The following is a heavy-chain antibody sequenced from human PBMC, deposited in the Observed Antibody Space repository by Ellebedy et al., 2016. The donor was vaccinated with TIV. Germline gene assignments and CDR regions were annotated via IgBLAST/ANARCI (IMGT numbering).Heavy chain of an antibody. J-gene: IGHJ4*02. Sequence: GESLKISXAASGFTFSSYAMSWVRQAPGKGLEWVANIRQDGREKYYVDSVKGRFTISRDNAKNSLYLQMNSLRAEDTAVYYCARRYFDYWGQGTLVTVSS. V-gene: IGHV3-7*03. CDR3: ARRYFDY. CDR2: IRQDGREK. CDR1: GFTFSSYA.